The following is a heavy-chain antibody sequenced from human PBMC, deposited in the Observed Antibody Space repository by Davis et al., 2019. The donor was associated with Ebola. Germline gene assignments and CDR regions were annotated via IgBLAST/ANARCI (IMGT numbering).Heavy chain of an antibody. V-gene: IGHV3-74*01. CDR3: ARGWLRGYLDY. Sequence: FTFSRDNAKNTLYLQMNSLRAEDTAVYYCARGWLRGYLDYWGQGTLVTVSS. D-gene: IGHD3-3*01. J-gene: IGHJ4*02.